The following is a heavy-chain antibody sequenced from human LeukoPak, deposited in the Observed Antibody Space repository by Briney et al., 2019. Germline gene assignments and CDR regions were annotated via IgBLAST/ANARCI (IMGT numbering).Heavy chain of an antibody. D-gene: IGHD3-16*01. CDR2: IYYSGST. V-gene: IGHV4-59*08. CDR3: ARLVYDYVWGRYFDY. Sequence: SETLSLTCTVSGGSISSYYWSWIRQPPGKGLEWIGYIYYSGSTNYNPSLKSRVTISVDTSKNQFSLKLSSVTAADTAVYYCARLVYDYVWGRYFDYWGQGTLVTVSS. J-gene: IGHJ4*02. CDR1: GGSISSYY.